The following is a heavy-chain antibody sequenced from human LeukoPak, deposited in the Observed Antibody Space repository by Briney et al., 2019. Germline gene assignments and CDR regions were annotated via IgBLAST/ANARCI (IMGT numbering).Heavy chain of an antibody. CDR1: GGSIYSYY. CDR3: ARIRGYGSNSPRALDI. J-gene: IGHJ3*02. CDR2: IFSSGNT. V-gene: IGHV4-59*01. D-gene: IGHD4-23*01. Sequence: SETLSLTCTVSGGSIYSYYWSWIRQPPGKGLESIVFIFSSGNTNYNPSLKSRVSISVDASKNQSSLKLSSVTAADTAMYYCARIRGYGSNSPRALDIWGQGTMVTVSS.